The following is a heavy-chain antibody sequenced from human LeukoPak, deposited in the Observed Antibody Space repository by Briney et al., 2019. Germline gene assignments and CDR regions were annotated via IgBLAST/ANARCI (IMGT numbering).Heavy chain of an antibody. D-gene: IGHD5-12*01. V-gene: IGHV3-30*02. CDR2: IRYDGSNK. J-gene: IGHJ4*02. CDR3: AKDPHYVDIAATINFDY. Sequence: PGGSLRLSCAASGFTFSSYGMHWVRQAPGKGLEWVAFIRYDGSNKYYADSVKGRFTISRDNSKNTLYLQMNSLRAEDTAVYYCAKDPHYVDIAATINFDYWGQGTLVTVSS. CDR1: GFTFSSYG.